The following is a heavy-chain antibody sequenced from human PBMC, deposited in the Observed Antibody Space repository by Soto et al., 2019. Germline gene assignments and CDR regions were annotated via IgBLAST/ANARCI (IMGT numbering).Heavy chain of an antibody. Sequence: GGSLRLSCAASGFTFSSYAMSWVRQAPGKGLEWVSAISGSGGSTYYADSVKGRFTIPRDNSKNTLYLQMNSLRAEDTAVYYCAKDIAAANYYFDYWGQGTLVTVSS. CDR3: AKDIAAANYYFDY. V-gene: IGHV3-23*01. J-gene: IGHJ4*02. CDR2: ISGSGGST. CDR1: GFTFSSYA. D-gene: IGHD6-13*01.